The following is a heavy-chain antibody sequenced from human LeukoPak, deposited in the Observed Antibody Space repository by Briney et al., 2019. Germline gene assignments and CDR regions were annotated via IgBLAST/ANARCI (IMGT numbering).Heavy chain of an antibody. Sequence: ASVKVSCXASGYTFTSYGISWVRQAPGQGLEWMGWISAYNGNTNYAQKLQGRVTMTTDTSTSTAYMELRSLRSDDTAVYYCARGGITMVRGVIRTEYWGQGTLVTVSS. CDR2: ISAYNGNT. D-gene: IGHD3-10*01. V-gene: IGHV1-18*01. CDR1: GYTFTSYG. J-gene: IGHJ4*02. CDR3: ARGGITMVRGVIRTEY.